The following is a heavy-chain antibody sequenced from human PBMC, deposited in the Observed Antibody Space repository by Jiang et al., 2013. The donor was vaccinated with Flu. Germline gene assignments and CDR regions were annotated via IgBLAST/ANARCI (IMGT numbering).Heavy chain of an antibody. CDR1: GFTFSSYA. CDR2: ISYDGSNK. V-gene: IGHV3-30-3*01. Sequence: GVVQPGRSLRLSCAASGFTFSSYAMHWVRQAPGRGLEWVAVISYDGSNKYYADSVKGRFTISRDNSKNTLYLQMNSLRAEDTAVYYCARDLYDEDSSGYSWNYFQHWGQGTLVTVSS. CDR3: ARDLYDEDSSGYSWNYFQH. D-gene: IGHD3-22*01. J-gene: IGHJ1*01.